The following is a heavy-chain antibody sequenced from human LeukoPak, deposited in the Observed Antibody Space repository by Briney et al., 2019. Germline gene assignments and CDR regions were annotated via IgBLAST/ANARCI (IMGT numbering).Heavy chain of an antibody. CDR3: ARDKSGNSGWYSYFDY. V-gene: IGHV1-2*02. J-gene: IGHJ4*02. D-gene: IGHD6-19*01. CDR2: INPNSGDT. Sequence: ASVKVSCKASGYTFTGYYMHWVRQAPGQGLEWMGWINPNSGDTNYAQKFQGRVTMTRDTSISTAYMELSRLRSDDTAVYYCARDKSGNSGWYSYFDYWGQGTLVTVS. CDR1: GYTFTGYY.